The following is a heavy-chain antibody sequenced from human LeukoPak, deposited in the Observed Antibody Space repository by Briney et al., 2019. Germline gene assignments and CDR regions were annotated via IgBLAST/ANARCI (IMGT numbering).Heavy chain of an antibody. J-gene: IGHJ4*02. V-gene: IGHV3-23*01. CDR1: GFTFSNHG. CDR3: AKSGLNRFDY. CDR2: FSGSGGST. D-gene: IGHD2-15*01. Sequence: GGSLRLSCAAYGFTFSNHGMDWVRQAPGKGLEWVSTFSGSGGSTHYADSVKGRFTISRDNSKNTLYLQMNSLRAEDTAVYYCAKSGLNRFDYWGQGTLVTVSS.